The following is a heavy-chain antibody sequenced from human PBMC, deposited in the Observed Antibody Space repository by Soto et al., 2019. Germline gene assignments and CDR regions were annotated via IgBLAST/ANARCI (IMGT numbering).Heavy chain of an antibody. J-gene: IGHJ3*02. D-gene: IGHD6-19*01. Sequence: ASFKVSCKASGYTFTSYDFNWVRQATGQGLEWMGWMNPNSGNTGYAQKFQGRVTMTRNTSISTAYMELSSLGAEETAVYYRARGRGWYVFRVFEIWGQGKMVTVS. CDR2: MNPNSGNT. CDR1: GYTFTSYD. V-gene: IGHV1-8*01. CDR3: ARGRGWYVFRVFEI.